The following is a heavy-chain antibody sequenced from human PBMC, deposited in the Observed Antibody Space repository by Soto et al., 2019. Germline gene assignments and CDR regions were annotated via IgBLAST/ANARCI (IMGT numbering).Heavy chain of an antibody. D-gene: IGHD4-17*01. CDR1: GGSISSYY. V-gene: IGHV4-59*01. J-gene: IGHJ4*02. CDR3: ARDYGDYGLW. Sequence: ASETLSLPCTVSGGSISSYYWSWIRQPPGKGLEWIGYIYYSGSTNYNPSLKSRVTISVDTSKNQFSLKLSSVTAADTTVYYCARDYGDYGLWWGQGTLVTVSS. CDR2: IYYSGST.